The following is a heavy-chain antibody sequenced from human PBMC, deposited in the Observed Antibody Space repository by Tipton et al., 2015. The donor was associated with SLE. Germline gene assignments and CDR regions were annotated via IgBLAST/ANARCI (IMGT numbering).Heavy chain of an antibody. CDR2: MYYSGST. Sequence: TLSLTCTVSGDSFGSSSCYWAWIRQAPGKGLEWVASMYYSGSTYYNPSLKSRATVSLDTYENQFSLRLNSVTAADTAVYYCAGGPYYYGSGSYYIVVYWGHGTLVTVSS. D-gene: IGHD3-10*01. J-gene: IGHJ4*01. CDR3: AGGPYYYGSGSYYIVVY. CDR1: GDSFGSSSCY. V-gene: IGHV4-39*07.